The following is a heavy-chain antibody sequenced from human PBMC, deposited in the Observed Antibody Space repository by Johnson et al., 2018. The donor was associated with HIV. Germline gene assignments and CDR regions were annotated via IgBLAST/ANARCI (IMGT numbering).Heavy chain of an antibody. CDR2: TSYDGTHN. V-gene: IGHV3-30*18. CDR3: AEAGLVVRVVYATDVFDV. J-gene: IGHJ3*01. CDR1: GFAFSNFA. D-gene: IGHD2-8*02. Sequence: QVQLVESGGGVVQPGRSLRLSCAASGFAFSNFAMHWVRQAPGKGLEWVAVTSYDGTHNYYADSVKDRFTISRDNSKNTLYLQMNSLRAEEAAVYDCAEAGLVVRVVYATDVFDVWGQGAMVTVSS.